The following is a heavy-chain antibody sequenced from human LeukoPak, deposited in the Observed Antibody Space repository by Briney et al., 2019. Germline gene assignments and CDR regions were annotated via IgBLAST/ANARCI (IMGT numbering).Heavy chain of an antibody. V-gene: IGHV4-4*02. J-gene: IGHJ3*02. Sequence: SETLSLTCAVSGGSISSSNWWSWVRQPPGKGLEWIGEVYHSGSTNYNPSLKSRVTISVDKSKNQFSLKLSSVTAADTAVYYCARASWVTTRAFDIWGQGTMVTVSS. D-gene: IGHD4-17*01. CDR3: ARASWVTTRAFDI. CDR2: VYHSGST. CDR1: GGSISSSNW.